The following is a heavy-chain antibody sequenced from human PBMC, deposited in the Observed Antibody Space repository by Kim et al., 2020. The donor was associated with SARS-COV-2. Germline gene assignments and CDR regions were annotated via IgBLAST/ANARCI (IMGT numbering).Heavy chain of an antibody. J-gene: IGHJ6*02. D-gene: IGHD2-15*01. CDR2: IKSKTDGGTT. V-gene: IGHV3-15*01. CDR3: TSGYCSGGSCYSGFGYYYYGMDV. CDR1: GFTFSNAW. Sequence: GGSLRLSCAASGFTFSNAWMSWVRQAPGKGLEWVGRIKSKTDGGTTDYAAPVKGRFTISRDDSKNTLYLQMNSLKTEDTAVYYCTSGYCSGGSCYSGFGYYYYGMDVWGQGTTVTVSS.